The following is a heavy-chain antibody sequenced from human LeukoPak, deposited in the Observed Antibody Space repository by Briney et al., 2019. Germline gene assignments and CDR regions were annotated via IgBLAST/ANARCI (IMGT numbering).Heavy chain of an antibody. CDR3: ARAIRIYGSGSQRKPHLGY. Sequence: AASVKVSFKASGYTFTIYDINWVRQATGQGREWMGWMNPKSGNTGYAQKFQGRGTINRKTTISTAYMELSSLRSEDTAVYYCARAIRIYGSGSQRKPHLGYWGQGTLVTVSS. CDR2: MNPKSGNT. J-gene: IGHJ4*02. V-gene: IGHV1-8*01. D-gene: IGHD3-10*01. CDR1: GYTFTIYD.